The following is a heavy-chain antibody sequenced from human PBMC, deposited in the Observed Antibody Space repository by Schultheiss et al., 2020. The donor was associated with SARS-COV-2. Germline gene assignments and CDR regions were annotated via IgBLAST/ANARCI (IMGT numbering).Heavy chain of an antibody. CDR3: TRQAYSSGWYVDDAFDI. J-gene: IGHJ3*02. Sequence: GGSLRLSCAASGFTFSSYDMHWVRQATGKGLEWVSAIGTAGDPYYPGSVKGRFTISRDNSKNTLYLQMNSLRAEDTAVYYCTRQAYSSGWYVDDAFDIWGQGTMVTVSS. CDR1: GFTFSSYD. D-gene: IGHD6-19*01. CDR2: IGTAGDP. V-gene: IGHV3-13*05.